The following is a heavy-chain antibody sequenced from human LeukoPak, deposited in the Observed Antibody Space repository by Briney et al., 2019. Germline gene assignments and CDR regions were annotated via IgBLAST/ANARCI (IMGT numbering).Heavy chain of an antibody. CDR1: GYSLPSYW. Sequence: PGGSLKIYCKGSGYSLPSYWIGWVRQLPGKGLEWMGNIYPGDSYTRYSPSFQGQVTISADKSITTAYLQWSSLKASDTAMYYCARPRTTGTTRYFDYWGQGTLVTVSS. D-gene: IGHD1-1*01. J-gene: IGHJ4*02. V-gene: IGHV5-51*01. CDR3: ARPRTTGTTRYFDY. CDR2: IYPGDSYT.